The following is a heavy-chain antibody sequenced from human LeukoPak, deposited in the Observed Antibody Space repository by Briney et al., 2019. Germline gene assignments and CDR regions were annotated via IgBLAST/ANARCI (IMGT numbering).Heavy chain of an antibody. J-gene: IGHJ3*02. D-gene: IGHD2/OR15-2a*01. CDR3: ATTTARAGDAFDI. V-gene: IGHV1-46*01. CDR1: GYTFTRYY. Sequence: GASVNVSCKACGYTFTRYYMHWVRQAPGQGREWMGIINPSGGSTSYAQKFQGSVTMTRDTSTSTVYMELSSLRSEATAVYYCATTTARAGDAFDIWGQGTMVTVSS. CDR2: INPSGGST.